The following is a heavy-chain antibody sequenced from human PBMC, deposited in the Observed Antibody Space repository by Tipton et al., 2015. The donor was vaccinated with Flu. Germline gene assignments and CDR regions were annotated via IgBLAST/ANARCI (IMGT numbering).Heavy chain of an antibody. CDR2: IDYSGST. CDR3: AREVPGGGYIPY. CDR1: GGSISTTNSY. V-gene: IGHV4-39*07. Sequence: TLSLTCSVSGGSISTTNSYWGWIRQPPGKGLEWIWSIDYSGSTCNNPSLNSRATISVDTSKNQFSLRLTSVTAAGTAVYFCAREVPGGGYIPYWGQGTLVTVSS. D-gene: IGHD5-24*01. J-gene: IGHJ4*02.